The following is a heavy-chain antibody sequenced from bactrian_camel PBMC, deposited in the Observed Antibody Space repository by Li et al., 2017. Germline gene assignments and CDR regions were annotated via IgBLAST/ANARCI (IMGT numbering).Heavy chain of an antibody. J-gene: IGHJ6*01. D-gene: IGHD2*01. CDR1: GFTFRSYA. CDR2: INSDGGRT. CDR3: AGDSAFYRGGHYGFGY. V-gene: IGHV3S42*01. Sequence: VQLVESGGGLVQPGGSLRLSCAASGFTFRSYAMSWVRQAPGKGLEWVSLINSDGGRTTYADSVKGRFTISRDNAKNTLYLQMNSLKPEDSAIYFCAGDSAFYRGGHYGFGYWGQGTQVTVS.